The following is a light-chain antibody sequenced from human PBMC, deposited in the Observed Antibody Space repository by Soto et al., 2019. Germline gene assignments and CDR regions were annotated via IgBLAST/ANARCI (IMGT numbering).Light chain of an antibody. J-gene: IGKJ3*01. Sequence: EIVLTQSPGTLSLSPGERATLSCRASQTISRSYLAWYLQKPGQAPRLLIYGASTRATGIPDRFSGSGSGTDFTLTIIRLEPEDFAVYYCQQYGSSPTTFGPGTKVDIK. V-gene: IGKV3-20*01. CDR1: QTISRSY. CDR2: GAS. CDR3: QQYGSSPTT.